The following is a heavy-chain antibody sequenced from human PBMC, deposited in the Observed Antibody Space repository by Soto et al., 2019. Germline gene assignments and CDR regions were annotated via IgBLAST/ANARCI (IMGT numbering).Heavy chain of an antibody. Sequence: GASVKVSCKASGYTFTSYYMHWVRQAPGQGLEWMGIINPSGGSTSYAQKFQGRVTMTRDTSTSTVYMELSSLRSEDTAVYYCARDYYDSSGYYRGEPVQFQHWGQGTLVTVSS. V-gene: IGHV1-46*01. CDR2: INPSGGST. J-gene: IGHJ1*01. CDR3: ARDYYDSSGYYRGEPVQFQH. D-gene: IGHD3-22*01. CDR1: GYTFTSYY.